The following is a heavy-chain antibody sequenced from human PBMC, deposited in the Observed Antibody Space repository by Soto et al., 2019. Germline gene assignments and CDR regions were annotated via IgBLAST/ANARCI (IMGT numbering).Heavy chain of an antibody. CDR3: ARDHLPNYYDSSGNHNWFDP. V-gene: IGHV1-69*13. CDR1: GGTFSSYA. Sequence: SVKVSCKASGGTFSSYAISWVRQAPGQGLEWMGGIIPIFGTANYAQKFQGRVTITADESTSTAYMELSSLRSEDTAVYYCARDHLPNYYDSSGNHNWFDPWRHGTLVTVS. D-gene: IGHD3-22*01. J-gene: IGHJ5*02. CDR2: IIPIFGTA.